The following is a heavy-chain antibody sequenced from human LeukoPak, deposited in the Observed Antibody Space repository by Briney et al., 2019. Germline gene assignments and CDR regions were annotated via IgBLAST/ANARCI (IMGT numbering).Heavy chain of an antibody. V-gene: IGHV3-11*01. D-gene: IGHD1-26*01. CDR2: ISSSGSTI. J-gene: IGHJ4*02. CDR1: GFTFSDYY. CDR3: ARAIVGATTFDY. Sequence: SPGGSLRLSCAASGFTFSDYYMSWIRQAPGKGLEWVSYISSSGSTIYYADSVKGRFTISRDNAKNSLYLQMNSLRAEDTAVCYCARAIVGATTFDYWGQGTLVTVSS.